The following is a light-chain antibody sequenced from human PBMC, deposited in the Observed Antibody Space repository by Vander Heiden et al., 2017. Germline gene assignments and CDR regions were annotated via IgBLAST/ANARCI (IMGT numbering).Light chain of an antibody. J-gene: IGKJ4*01. CDR2: TAR. CDR3: QQYNNYPLT. V-gene: IGKV1-5*03. CDR1: QSISTW. Sequence: DIQMTQSPSTLSASVGDRVTITCRASQSISTWLAWYQQKPGKAPNLLIYTARNLESGVPSRFSGSGSGTEFTLTISSLQPDDFATYYCQQYNNYPLTVGGGTKVEIK.